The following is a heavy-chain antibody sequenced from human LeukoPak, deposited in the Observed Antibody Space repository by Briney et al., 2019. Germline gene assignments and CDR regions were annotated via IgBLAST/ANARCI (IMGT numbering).Heavy chain of an antibody. CDR3: TLIQGWGSGSYYRDF. D-gene: IGHD3-10*01. Sequence: PGGSLRLSCAASGLIISSDWMSWVRQAPGKGLEWVARVKSKSAGETTDYAAPVKGRFTISRDDSKNTLYLQMNSLKTEDTAVYYCTLIQGWGSGSYYRDFWGQGTLVTVSS. J-gene: IGHJ4*02. V-gene: IGHV3-15*01. CDR1: GLIISSDW. CDR2: VKSKSAGETT.